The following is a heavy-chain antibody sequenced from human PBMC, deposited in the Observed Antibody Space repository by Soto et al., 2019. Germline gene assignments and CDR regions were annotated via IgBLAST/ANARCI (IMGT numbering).Heavy chain of an antibody. Sequence: GGSLRLSCVVSGFTFNSYSMDWVRQAPGKGLEWVSYITSGSSTIHYADSVKGRFTISRDNAKNSVFLQMNSLGVEDTAVCYCVRDAGSLGYWGQGTLVTVSS. D-gene: IGHD3-10*01. CDR1: GFTFNSYS. CDR3: VRDAGSLGY. J-gene: IGHJ4*02. CDR2: ITSGSSTI. V-gene: IGHV3-48*01.